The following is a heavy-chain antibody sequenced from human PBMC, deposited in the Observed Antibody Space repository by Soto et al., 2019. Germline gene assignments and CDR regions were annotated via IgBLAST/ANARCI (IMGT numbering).Heavy chain of an antibody. CDR2: ISPHNGHT. J-gene: IGHJ4*02. CDR1: GYTFNTYF. Sequence: HVQLVQSGGELKKPGASVKVSCNTSGYTFNTYFITWVRQAPGQGLEWMGWISPHNGHTNYAEKFQGRVTMTAETITKTAYMELRNLRIDDTAVYYCAGDTGNSFDYWGQGTPVTVSS. CDR3: AGDTGNSFDY. V-gene: IGHV1-18*01.